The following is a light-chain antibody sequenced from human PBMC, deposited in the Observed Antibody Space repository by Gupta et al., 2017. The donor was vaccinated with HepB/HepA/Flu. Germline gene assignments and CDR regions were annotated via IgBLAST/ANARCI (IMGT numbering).Light chain of an antibody. CDR3: CSYVGSPYV. Sequence: QTALTQPASVSGSPGQSITISCTGTSSDVGLYNLVSWYQQHPGKAPKLMIYEVSKRPSGISNRFSGSKSGNTASLTISGLQAEDEAYYYCCSYVGSPYVFGSGTKVTVL. CDR2: EVS. V-gene: IGLV2-23*02. CDR1: SSDVGLYNL. J-gene: IGLJ1*01.